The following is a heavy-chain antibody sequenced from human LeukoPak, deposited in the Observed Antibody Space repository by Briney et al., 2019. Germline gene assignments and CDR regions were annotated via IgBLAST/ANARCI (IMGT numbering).Heavy chain of an antibody. CDR1: GYTFTGYY. CDR2: INPNSGGT. J-gene: IGHJ4*02. V-gene: IGHV1-2*02. D-gene: IGHD3-9*01. CDR3: VTDSVPYYDILTGTFDY. Sequence: ASVKVSCKASGYTFTGYYMNWVRQAPGQGLEWMGCINPNSGGTNYAQKVQGRVTMTRDTSISTAYMELSRLRSDDTAVYYCVTDSVPYYDILTGTFDYWGQGTLVTVSS.